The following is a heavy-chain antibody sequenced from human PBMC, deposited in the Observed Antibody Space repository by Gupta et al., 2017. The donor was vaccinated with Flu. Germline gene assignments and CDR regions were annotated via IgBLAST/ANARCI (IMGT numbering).Heavy chain of an antibody. J-gene: IGHJ6*02. D-gene: IGHD2-2*01. CDR3: ARDRSSHSGYALDV. Sequence: VESGGRVVRPGTSVRLSCVTSGFMTSHHGMHWVRQGPGKGLEWLTFMSSDGARVIQVASTRGRFVMVRDSSENIVHLQMSGLRFDDTAVYFCARDRSSHSGYALDVWGQGTTLVVSS. V-gene: IGHV3-33*05. CDR1: GFMTSHHG. CDR2: MSSDGARV.